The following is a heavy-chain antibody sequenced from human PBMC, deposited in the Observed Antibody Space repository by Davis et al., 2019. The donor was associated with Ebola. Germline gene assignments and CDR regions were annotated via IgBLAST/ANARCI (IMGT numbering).Heavy chain of an antibody. J-gene: IGHJ4*02. V-gene: IGHV3-30*04. D-gene: IGHD4-17*01. CDR1: GFTFSTYA. CDR3: AKAFFTTHPWFDY. Sequence: GESLKISCAASGFTFSTYAMHWVRQAPGKGLERVALISSDGSNAYFADSVKDRFTISRDNSKNTLYLQMNSLGAEDTAVYYCAKAFFTTHPWFDYWGQGILVTVSS. CDR2: ISSDGSNA.